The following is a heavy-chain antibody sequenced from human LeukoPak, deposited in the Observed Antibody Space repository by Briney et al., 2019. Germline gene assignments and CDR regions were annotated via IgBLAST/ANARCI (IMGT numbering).Heavy chain of an antibody. V-gene: IGHV3-64*01. J-gene: IGHJ4*02. D-gene: IGHD5-24*01. Sequence: PGGSLRLSCAASGFVFSTFAIHRVRQAPGKGLEYVSGISGNGGYTDYANSVKGRFTISRDNFKNTLYLQMGSLRAVDMAVYYCARDLFSGAEMATFDYWGRGSLVTVSS. CDR3: ARDLFSGAEMATFDY. CDR2: ISGNGGYT. CDR1: GFVFSTFA.